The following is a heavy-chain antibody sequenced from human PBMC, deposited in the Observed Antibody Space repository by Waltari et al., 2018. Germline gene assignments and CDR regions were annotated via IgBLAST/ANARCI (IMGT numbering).Heavy chain of an antibody. V-gene: IGHV3-23*01. D-gene: IGHD1-20*01. CDR2: ITVGDDT. J-gene: IGHJ4*02. CDR3: ATPFYNWDDPLHS. CDR1: GITFRTHA. Sequence: EVQLLAPGGDLVQPGGSLSLPCPASGITFRTHAIHWVRLAPGTGLEWVSAITVGDDTYYADSVKGRFTISRDTSKDTVHLQMNGLRAEDTAVYYCATPFYNWDDPLHSWGQGTLVTVSS.